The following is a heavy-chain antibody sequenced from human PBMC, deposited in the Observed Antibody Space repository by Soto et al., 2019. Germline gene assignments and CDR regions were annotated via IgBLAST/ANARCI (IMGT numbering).Heavy chain of an antibody. CDR3: ASTGYIDYYYGMDV. CDR2: IYYSGST. V-gene: IGHV4-30-4*01. D-gene: IGHD3-9*01. Sequence: KTSETLSLTCTVSGGSISSGDYYWSWIRQPPGKGLEWIGYIYYSGSTYYNPSLKSRVTISVDTSKNQFSLKLSSVTAADTAVYYCASTGYIDYYYGMDVWGQGTTVTVSS. CDR1: GGSISSGDYY. J-gene: IGHJ6*02.